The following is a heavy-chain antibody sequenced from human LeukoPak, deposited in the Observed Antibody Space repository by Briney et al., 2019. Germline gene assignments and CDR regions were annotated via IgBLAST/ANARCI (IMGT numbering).Heavy chain of an antibody. Sequence: GASVKVSCKASGYTFTSYGISWVRQAPGQGLEWMGWISAYNGNTNYAQKLQGRVTITRDTSASTAYMELSSLRSEDTAVYYCATHLWWELPSAFDIWGQGTMVTVSS. CDR2: ISAYNGNT. CDR3: ATHLWWELPSAFDI. J-gene: IGHJ3*02. CDR1: GYTFTSYG. V-gene: IGHV1-18*01. D-gene: IGHD1-26*01.